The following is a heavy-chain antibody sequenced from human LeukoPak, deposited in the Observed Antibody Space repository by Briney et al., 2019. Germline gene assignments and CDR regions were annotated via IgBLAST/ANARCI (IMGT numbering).Heavy chain of an antibody. CDR3: ARGSPMAYYYDSSGYYLYFQH. J-gene: IGHJ1*01. D-gene: IGHD3-22*01. Sequence: PSETLSLTCAVYGGSFSGYYWSWIRQPPGKGLEWIGEINHSGSTNYNPSLKSRVTISVDTSKNQFSLKLSSVTAADTAVYYCARGSPMAYYYDSSGYYLYFQHWGQGTLVTVSP. CDR1: GGSFSGYY. V-gene: IGHV4-34*01. CDR2: INHSGST.